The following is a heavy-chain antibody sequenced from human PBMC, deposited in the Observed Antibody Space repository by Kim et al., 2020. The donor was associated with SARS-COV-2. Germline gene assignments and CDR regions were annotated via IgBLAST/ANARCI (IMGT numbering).Heavy chain of an antibody. J-gene: IGHJ2*01. D-gene: IGHD7-27*01. CDR3: ARVGTTPRYFDL. V-gene: IGHV1-18*01. CDR2: INPNNGNT. Sequence: ASVKVSCKPSGYTFTNFGITWVRQAPGQGLEWMCWINPNNGNTNYALKIQGRVTMTTDTSTSTAYMGLRSLRSDDSAVYYCARVGTTPRYFDLWGRGTLV. CDR1: GYTFTNFG.